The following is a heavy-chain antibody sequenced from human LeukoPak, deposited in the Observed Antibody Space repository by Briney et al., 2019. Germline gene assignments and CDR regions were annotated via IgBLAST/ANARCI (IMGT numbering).Heavy chain of an antibody. J-gene: IGHJ3*02. Sequence: GGSLRLSCAASGFTFDDYAMHWVRQAPGKGLEWVSGISWNSGNIVYAASVKGRFTISRDNAKKSLYLQMNSLRAEDTAVYYCTKEMRYYDSSGYPPDAFDIWGQGTMVTVSS. CDR1: GFTFDDYA. CDR3: TKEMRYYDSSGYPPDAFDI. CDR2: ISWNSGNI. D-gene: IGHD3-22*01. V-gene: IGHV3-9*01.